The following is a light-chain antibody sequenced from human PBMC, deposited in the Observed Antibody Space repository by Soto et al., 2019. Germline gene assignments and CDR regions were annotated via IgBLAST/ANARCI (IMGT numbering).Light chain of an antibody. Sequence: IQMTQSPSSLSASVGDRVTITCRASQGVSAYLLWYQQKPGKAPKLLIYKASSLESGVPSRFSGSGSGTEFTLTISSLQPDDFATYYCQQYNSYSWTFGQGTKVEIK. CDR3: QQYNSYSWT. CDR1: QGVSAY. V-gene: IGKV1-5*03. CDR2: KAS. J-gene: IGKJ1*01.